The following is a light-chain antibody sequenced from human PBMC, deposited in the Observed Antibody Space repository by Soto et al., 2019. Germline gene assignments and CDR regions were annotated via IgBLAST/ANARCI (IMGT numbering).Light chain of an antibody. Sequence: DLQMTQSPSSLSASVGDRVTITCRASQTISSSLNWYQQKPGKAPKLLIYAASSLQSGVPSRFSGSGSGTDFTLTISSLQPEDYASYYCQQSYSPLLTFGGGTKVEIK. V-gene: IGKV1-39*01. CDR2: AAS. CDR3: QQSYSPLLT. J-gene: IGKJ4*01. CDR1: QTISSS.